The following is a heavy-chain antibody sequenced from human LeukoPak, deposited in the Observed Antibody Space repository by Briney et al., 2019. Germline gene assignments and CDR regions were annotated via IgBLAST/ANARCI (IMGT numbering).Heavy chain of an antibody. Sequence: GASVKVSCKVSGYTLTELSMHWVRQAPGKGLEWMGGFDPEDGETIYAQKFQGRVTMTEDTSTDTAYMELSSLRSEDTAVYYCATAASNIVATTAYYYYYMDVWGKGTTVTVSS. V-gene: IGHV1-24*01. J-gene: IGHJ6*03. D-gene: IGHD5-12*01. CDR2: FDPEDGET. CDR3: ATAASNIVATTAYYYYYMDV. CDR1: GYTLTELS.